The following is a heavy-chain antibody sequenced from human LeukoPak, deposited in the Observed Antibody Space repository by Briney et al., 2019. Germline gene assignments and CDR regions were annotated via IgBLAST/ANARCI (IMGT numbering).Heavy chain of an antibody. CDR2: ISDGGGRT. Sequence: GGSLRLSCAASGFTLSNYAITWVRQAPGKGLEWVSVISDGGGRTYYADSVKGRFTISRDNSKNTLYLQMDSLRADDTAVYYCAKDRGSAWYGPNFFDYWGQGTLVTVSS. CDR3: AKDRGSAWYGPNFFDY. J-gene: IGHJ4*02. D-gene: IGHD6-19*01. CDR1: GFTLSNYA. V-gene: IGHV3-23*01.